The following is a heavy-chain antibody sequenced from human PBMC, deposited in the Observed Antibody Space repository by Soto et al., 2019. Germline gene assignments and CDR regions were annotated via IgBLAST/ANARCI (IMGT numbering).Heavy chain of an antibody. CDR1: GFTFNNYS. CDR3: AKDLGLGVIAGYPHDC. V-gene: IGHV3-23*01. CDR2: ISVSGANT. D-gene: IGHD3-9*01. J-gene: IGHJ4*02. Sequence: DVQLLDSGGGLVQPGGSPRLSCAASGFTFNNYSMSWVRQAPGKGVEWVSTISVSGANTYYADSVKGRFTISRDDSKNTLYLQMNSLGAEDTAVYYCAKDLGLGVIAGYPHDCWGQGTLVTVSS.